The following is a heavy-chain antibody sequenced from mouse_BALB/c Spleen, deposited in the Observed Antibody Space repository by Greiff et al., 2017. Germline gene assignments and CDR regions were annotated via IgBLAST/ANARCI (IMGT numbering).Heavy chain of an antibody. CDR2: ISNGGGST. J-gene: IGHJ3*01. D-gene: IGHD2-4*01. CDR3: ARNDYAVVVSFAY. V-gene: IGHV5-12-2*01. CDR1: GFTFSSYT. Sequence: EVQGVESGGGLVQPGGSLKLSCAASGFTFSSYTMSWVRQTPEKRLEWVAYISNGGGSTYYPDTVKGRFTISRDNAKNTLYLQMSSLKSEDTAMYYCARNDYAVVVSFAYWGQGTLVTVSA.